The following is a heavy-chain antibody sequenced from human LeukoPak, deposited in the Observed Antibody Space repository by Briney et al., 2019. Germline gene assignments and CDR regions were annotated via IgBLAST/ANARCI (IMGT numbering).Heavy chain of an antibody. V-gene: IGHV3-30*04. CDR1: GFTFSSYA. Sequence: GGSLRLSCAASGFTFSSYAMDWVRQAPGKGLEWVAVISHDGSNKYYADSVKGRFTISRDNSKNTLYLQMNCLRAEDTAVYYCARGRYKWLLGYWGQGTLVTVSS. J-gene: IGHJ4*02. CDR2: ISHDGSNK. CDR3: ARGRYKWLLGY. D-gene: IGHD3-22*01.